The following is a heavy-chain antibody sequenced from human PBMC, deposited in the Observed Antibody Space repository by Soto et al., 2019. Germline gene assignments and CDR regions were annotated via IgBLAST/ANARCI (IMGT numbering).Heavy chain of an antibody. CDR2: IYYSGST. V-gene: IGHV4-39*01. J-gene: IGHJ4*02. CDR1: GGSISSSSYY. Sequence: SETLSLTCTVSGGSISSSSYYWGWIRQPPGKGLEWIGSIYYSGSTYYNPSLKSRVTISVDTSKNQFSLKLSSVTAADTAVYYCARSRVGPNYGDYDYWGQGTLVTVSS. D-gene: IGHD4-17*01. CDR3: ARSRVGPNYGDYDY.